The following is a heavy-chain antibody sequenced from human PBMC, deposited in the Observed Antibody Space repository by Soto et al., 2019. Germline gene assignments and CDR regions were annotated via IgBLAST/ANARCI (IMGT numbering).Heavy chain of an antibody. CDR1: GDSITSNSYF. J-gene: IGHJ6*02. Sequence: SETLSLTCTVSGDSITSNSYFWAWIRQPPGKGLEWIGSIYYSGTTYYNPSLKSRVTISVDRSKNQFSLKLSSVTAADTAVYYCARLNGYCVSTGCHGYYGMDVWGQGTTVTVSS. D-gene: IGHD2-2*03. CDR3: ARLNGYCVSTGCHGYYGMDV. V-gene: IGHV4-39*01. CDR2: IYYSGTT.